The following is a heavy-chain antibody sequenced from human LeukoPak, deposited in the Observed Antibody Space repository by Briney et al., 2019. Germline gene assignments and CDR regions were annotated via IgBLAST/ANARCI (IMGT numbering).Heavy chain of an antibody. V-gene: IGHV1-2*04. CDR3: ARDQGMVMGYFDY. J-gene: IGHJ4*02. Sequence: ASVKVSCKASGYTFTGYYMHWVRQAPGQGLEWMGWINPNSGGTNYAQKFQGWVTMTRDTSISTAYMELSRLRSDDTAVYYCARDQGMVMGYFDYWGQGTLVTVSS. CDR1: GYTFTGYY. D-gene: IGHD5-18*01. CDR2: INPNSGGT.